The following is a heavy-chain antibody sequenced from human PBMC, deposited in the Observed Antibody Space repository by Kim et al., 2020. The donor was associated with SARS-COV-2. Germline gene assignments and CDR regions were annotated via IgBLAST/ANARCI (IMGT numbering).Heavy chain of an antibody. D-gene: IGHD3-10*01. CDR1: GGSISSYY. J-gene: IGHJ4*02. V-gene: IGHV4-4*07. CDR3: ARDNPLGVRGVPFDY. Sequence: SETLSLTCTVSGGSISSYYWTWIRQPAGKGLEWIGRIHTSGSTYYNPSLKSRVTMSVDTSKNQFSLKLSSVTAADTAVYYCARDNPLGVRGVPFDYWGQGTLVTVSS. CDR2: IHTSGST.